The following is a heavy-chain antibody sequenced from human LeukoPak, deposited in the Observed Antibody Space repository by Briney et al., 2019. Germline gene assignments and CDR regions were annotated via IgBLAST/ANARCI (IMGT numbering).Heavy chain of an antibody. CDR3: AELGITMIGGV. CDR1: VFTFSTYA. Sequence: GGSLRLSCPASVFTFSTYAMSWVRQPPWKGRDWVSAISGSGGNIYYADSVKGGFTISRDNAKNSLYLQMNSLRAEDTAVYYCAELGITMIGGVWGKGTTVTISS. V-gene: IGHV3-23*01. J-gene: IGHJ6*04. D-gene: IGHD3-10*02. CDR2: ISGSGGNI.